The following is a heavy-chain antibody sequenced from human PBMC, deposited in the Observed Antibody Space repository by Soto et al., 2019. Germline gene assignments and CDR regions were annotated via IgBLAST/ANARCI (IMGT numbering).Heavy chain of an antibody. D-gene: IGHD3-22*01. CDR2: IYYSGST. CDR3: AIYDSSGSRGFQH. CDR1: GGSISSGAYY. J-gene: IGHJ1*01. V-gene: IGHV4-31*03. Sequence: QVQLQESGPGLVKPSQTLSLTCTVSGGSISSGAYYWSWIRQHPGKGLEWIGYIYYSGSTYYNPALKGGVTISVDASKNELSLKVSSVTAADTAVYYCAIYDSSGSRGFQHWGQGTLVTVSS.